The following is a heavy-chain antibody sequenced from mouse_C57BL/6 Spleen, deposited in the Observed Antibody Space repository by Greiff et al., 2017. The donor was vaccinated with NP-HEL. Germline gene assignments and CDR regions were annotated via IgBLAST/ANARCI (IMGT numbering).Heavy chain of an antibody. CDR2: IYPGSGST. J-gene: IGHJ4*01. D-gene: IGHD2-5*01. V-gene: IGHV1-55*01. CDR1: GYTFTSYW. Sequence: QVQLQQPGAELVKPGASVKMSCKASGYTFTSYWITWVKQRPGQGLEWIGDIYPGSGSTNYNEKFKSKATLTVDTSSSTAYMQLSSLTSEDSAVYYCARSPYYSNYYYAMDYWGQGTSVTVSS. CDR3: ARSPYYSNYYYAMDY.